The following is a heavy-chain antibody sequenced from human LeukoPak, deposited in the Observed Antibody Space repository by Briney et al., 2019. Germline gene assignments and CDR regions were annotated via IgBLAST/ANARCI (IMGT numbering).Heavy chain of an antibody. D-gene: IGHD4-17*01. Sequence: KPGGSLRLSCAASGFRFSDFYMSWIRQAPGKGLEWISDISSRGKNTYYADSVKGRFTISRDDAKNSLELQMNSLRAEDTAVYYCARGPYGDLDYWGQGTLVTVSS. CDR1: GFRFSDFY. CDR2: ISSRGKNT. V-gene: IGHV3-11*04. J-gene: IGHJ4*02. CDR3: ARGPYGDLDY.